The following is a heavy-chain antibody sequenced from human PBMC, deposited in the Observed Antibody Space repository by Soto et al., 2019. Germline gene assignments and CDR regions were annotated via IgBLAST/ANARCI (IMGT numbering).Heavy chain of an antibody. CDR1: GGSFSGYY. CDR2: INHSGRT. CDR3: ASGPLAKYYGDYDFFLDD. J-gene: IGHJ4*02. V-gene: IGHV4-34*01. Sequence: QVQLQQWGAGLLKPSETLSLTCAVYGGSFSGYYWSWIRQPPGKGLEWLGEINHSGRTNYNPSLKSRVTISVDTSKNQFSLKLSSVTAADTAVYYGASGPLAKYYGDYDFFLDDRGQGTLVTVSS. D-gene: IGHD4-17*01.